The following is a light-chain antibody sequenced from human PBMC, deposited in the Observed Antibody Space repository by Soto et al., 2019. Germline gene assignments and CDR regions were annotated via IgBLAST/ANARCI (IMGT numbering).Light chain of an antibody. J-gene: IGLJ2*01. CDR1: SSNIGSKS. CDR2: SNN. V-gene: IGLV1-44*01. Sequence: QSVLTQPPSVSGTPGQTVTISCSGRSSNIGSKSVQWYQQLPETAPKLLIYSNNQRPSGVPDRFSGSKSGTSASLAISGLQSEDEAHYYCGAWDDTLNVLVFGGGTKLTVL. CDR3: GAWDDTLNVLV.